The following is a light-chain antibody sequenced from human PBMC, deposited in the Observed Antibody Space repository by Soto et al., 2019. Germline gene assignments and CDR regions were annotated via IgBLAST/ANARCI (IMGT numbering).Light chain of an antibody. CDR1: QSVSSS. V-gene: IGKV1-5*03. J-gene: IGKJ1*01. Sequence: DIQMTQSPSTLSASVGDRVTITCRASQSVSSSLAWYQQKPGKAPKLLIYKTSILESGVPSRFSGSASGTEFTLSISSLQPDDFATYWCQQYNTYPWTFGQGTKVEIK. CDR2: KTS. CDR3: QQYNTYPWT.